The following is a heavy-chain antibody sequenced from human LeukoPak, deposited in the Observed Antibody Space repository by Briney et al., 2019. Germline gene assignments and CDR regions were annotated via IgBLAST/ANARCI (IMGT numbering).Heavy chain of an antibody. J-gene: IGHJ4*02. CDR1: GFTFSSNA. D-gene: IGHD1-26*01. CDR3: AKSPYYGATTRGYYFDY. V-gene: IGHV3-23*01. CDR2: ITGSGATT. Sequence: GGSLRLSCAGSGFTFSSNAMSWVRQAPGRGLEWVSFITGSGATTYHADSVKGRFTVSRDNSKNTLFLQMNSLRAEDTAIYYCAKSPYYGATTRGYYFDYWGQGTLVTVSS.